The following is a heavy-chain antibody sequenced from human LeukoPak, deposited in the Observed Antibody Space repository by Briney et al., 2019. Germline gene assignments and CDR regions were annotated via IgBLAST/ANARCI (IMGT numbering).Heavy chain of an antibody. D-gene: IGHD3-10*01. CDR2: INPNSGGT. CDR1: GYTFTGYN. Sequence: ASVKVSCKASGYTFTGYNMHWVRQAPGQGLEWMGWINPNSGGTIYAQKFQGRVTMTRDTSISTVYMELSRLRSDDTAVYYCARAPPITRGPFDPWGQGTLVTVSS. V-gene: IGHV1-2*02. CDR3: ARAPPITRGPFDP. J-gene: IGHJ5*02.